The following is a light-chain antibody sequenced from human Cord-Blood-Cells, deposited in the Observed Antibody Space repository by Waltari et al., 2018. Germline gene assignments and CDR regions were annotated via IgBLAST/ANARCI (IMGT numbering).Light chain of an antibody. CDR3: SSYTSSSTYV. V-gene: IGLV2-14*01. Sequence: QSALTQPASVSGSPGQSITISCTGTSSDVGGYNYVSWYQQHPGKAPKLMIYEVSNRPSGVSNRLSVSKSGNTASLTISGLQAEDEADYYCSSYTSSSTYVFGTGTKVTVL. J-gene: IGLJ1*01. CDR1: SSDVGGYNY. CDR2: EVS.